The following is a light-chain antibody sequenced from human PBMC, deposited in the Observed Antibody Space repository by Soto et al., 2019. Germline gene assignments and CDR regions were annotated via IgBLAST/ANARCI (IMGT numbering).Light chain of an antibody. CDR3: QQRSNWPPYT. V-gene: IGKV3-11*01. CDR1: QSVSSY. J-gene: IGKJ2*01. Sequence: EIVLTQSPATLSLSPGERATLSCRASQSVSSYLAWYQQKPGQAPRLLIYDASNRATVIPARFSGSGSGTDFTLTISSLEPGDFAVYYCQQRSNWPPYTFGQGTKLEIK. CDR2: DAS.